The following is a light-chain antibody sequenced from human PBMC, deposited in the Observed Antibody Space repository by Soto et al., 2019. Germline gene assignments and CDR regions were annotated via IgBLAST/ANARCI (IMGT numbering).Light chain of an antibody. Sequence: VVLTQSPDTRSFSPGERATLSCRASQSVTSSYLAWYQQKAGQPPRLLIYSASSRASGVPDRFSGSESGTDFTLTISRLEPEDFAMYYCQKFGSSTPAVTFGQGTKVEIX. CDR1: QSVTSSY. CDR2: SAS. CDR3: QKFGSSTPAVT. V-gene: IGKV3-20*01. J-gene: IGKJ1*01.